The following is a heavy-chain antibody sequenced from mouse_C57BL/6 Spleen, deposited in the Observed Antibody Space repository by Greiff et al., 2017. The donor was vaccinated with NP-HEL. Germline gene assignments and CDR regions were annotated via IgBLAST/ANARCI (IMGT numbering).Heavy chain of an antibody. D-gene: IGHD2-5*01. CDR1: GYTFTTYP. V-gene: IGHV1-47*01. Sequence: QVQLQQSGAELVKPGASVKMSCKASGYTFTTYPIEWMKQNHGKSLEWIGNFHPYNDDTKYNEKFKGKATLTVEKSSSTVYLELSRLTSDDSAVYYCARATPYSNYEEGFFDYWGQGTTLTVSS. CDR2: FHPYNDDT. CDR3: ARATPYSNYEEGFFDY. J-gene: IGHJ2*01.